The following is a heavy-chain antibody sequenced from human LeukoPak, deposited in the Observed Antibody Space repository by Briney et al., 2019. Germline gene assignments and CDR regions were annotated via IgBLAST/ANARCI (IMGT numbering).Heavy chain of an antibody. CDR2: IKTDGSTT. CDR3: ARGNQQLPRSTPDY. D-gene: IGHD2-2*01. V-gene: IGHV3-74*01. J-gene: IGHJ4*02. Sequence: GGSLRLSCAVSGFTFSSSWTHWVRHAPGKGLVWVSHIKTDGSTTAYADSVKGRFTISRDNAKNTLYLQMNSLRAENTGVYYCARGNQQLPRSTPDYWGQGTLVTVSS. CDR1: GFTFSSSW.